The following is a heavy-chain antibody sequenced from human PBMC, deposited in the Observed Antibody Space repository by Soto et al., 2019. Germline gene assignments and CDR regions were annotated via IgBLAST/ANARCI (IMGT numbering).Heavy chain of an antibody. D-gene: IGHD6-19*01. CDR1: GGTFSSYT. J-gene: IGHJ1*01. V-gene: IGHV1-69*08. Sequence: QVQLVQSGAEVKKPGSSVKVSCKASGGTFSSYTISWVRQAPGQGLEWMGRIIPILGIANHAQKFQGVVTIPADKSTSTAYMELSSLRSEDTAVYYCAREPTDSRGRYFQHWGQGTLVTVSS. CDR2: IIPILGIA. CDR3: AREPTDSRGRYFQH.